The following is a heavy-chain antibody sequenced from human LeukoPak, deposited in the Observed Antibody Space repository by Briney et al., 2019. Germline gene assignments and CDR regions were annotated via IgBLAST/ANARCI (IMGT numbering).Heavy chain of an antibody. D-gene: IGHD6-19*01. CDR2: ISYDGSNK. V-gene: IGHV3-30-3*01. CDR1: GFTFSSYA. Sequence: GGSLRLSCAASGFTFSSYAMHWVRQAPGKGLEWVAVISYDGSNKYYADSVKGRFTISRDNSKNTLYLQMNSLRAEDTAVYYCAGVAVAGTVFPSGDAFDIWGQGTMVTVSS. CDR3: AGVAVAGTVFPSGDAFDI. J-gene: IGHJ3*02.